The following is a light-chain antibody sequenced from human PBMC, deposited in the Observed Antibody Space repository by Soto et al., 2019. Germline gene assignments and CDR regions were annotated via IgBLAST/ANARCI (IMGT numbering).Light chain of an antibody. V-gene: IGLV2-11*01. J-gene: IGLJ1*01. Sequence: QSVLTQPRSVSGSPGQSVTISCTGTSSDVAIYNYISWYQQHPGETPKLMIHDVSERPSGVPDRFSGSKSGNTASLTISGLQAEDEADYYCCSYAGSDTFARNVVGKGTKVTVL. CDR1: SSDVAIYNY. CDR2: DVS. CDR3: CSYAGSDTFARNV.